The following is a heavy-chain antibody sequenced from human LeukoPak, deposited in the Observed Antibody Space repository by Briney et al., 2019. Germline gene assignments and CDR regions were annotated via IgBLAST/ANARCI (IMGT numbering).Heavy chain of an antibody. CDR2: ISSSSSYT. Sequence: GSLRLSCAASGFTFSDYYMSWIRQAPGKGLEWVSYISSSSSYTNYADSVKGRFTISRDNAKNSLYLQMNSLRAEDTAVYYCARDQKAMVTGYPLAFYYYYGMDVWGKGTTVTVSS. J-gene: IGHJ6*04. D-gene: IGHD5-18*01. CDR3: ARDQKAMVTGYPLAFYYYYGMDV. CDR1: GFTFSDYY. V-gene: IGHV3-11*06.